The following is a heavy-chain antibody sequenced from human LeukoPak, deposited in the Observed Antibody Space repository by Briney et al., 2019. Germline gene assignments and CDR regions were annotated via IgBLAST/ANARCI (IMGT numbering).Heavy chain of an antibody. CDR3: ARGTLYYSDGSGYHPPFEY. CDR2: INPNSGAT. Sequence: GASVKVSCKASGYTFSGHYLHWVRQAPAQGLEWMGWINPNSGATKYAQRFQGRVTMTRDTSISTAYMDVTSLRSDGTAVYYCARGTLYYSDGSGYHPPFEYWGQGTLVTVSS. D-gene: IGHD3-22*01. V-gene: IGHV1-2*02. CDR1: GYTFSGHY. J-gene: IGHJ4*02.